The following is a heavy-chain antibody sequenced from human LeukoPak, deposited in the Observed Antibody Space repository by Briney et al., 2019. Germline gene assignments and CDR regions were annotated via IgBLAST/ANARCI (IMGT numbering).Heavy chain of an antibody. D-gene: IGHD2-15*01. CDR2: IIPIFGTA. J-gene: IGHJ4*02. CDR1: GGTFSSYA. Sequence: SVKVSCKASGGTFSSYAISWVRQAPGQGLEWMGGIIPIFGTANYAQKFQGRVTITTDESTSTAYMELSSLRSEDTAVYYCARGATGSHCSGGSCYSRFDYWGQGTLVTVSS. V-gene: IGHV1-69*05. CDR3: ARGATGSHCSGGSCYSRFDY.